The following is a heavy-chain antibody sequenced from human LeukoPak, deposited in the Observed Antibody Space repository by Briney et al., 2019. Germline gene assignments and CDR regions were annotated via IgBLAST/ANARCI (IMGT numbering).Heavy chain of an antibody. CDR3: AREGAKMIARTVAGLDY. D-gene: IGHD6-19*01. CDR2: IYSDNT. Sequence: GGSLRLSCTVSGFTVSSNSMSWVRQAPGKGLEWVSFIYSDNTHYSDSVKGRFTISRDNSKNTLYLQMNSLRAEDTAVYYCAREGAKMIARTVAGLDYWGQGTLVTVSS. CDR1: GFTVSSNS. V-gene: IGHV3-66*03. J-gene: IGHJ4*02.